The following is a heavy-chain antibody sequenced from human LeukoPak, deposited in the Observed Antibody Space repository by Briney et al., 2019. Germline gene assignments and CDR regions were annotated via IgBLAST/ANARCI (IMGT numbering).Heavy chain of an antibody. CDR2: IIPIFGTA. D-gene: IGHD5-24*01. J-gene: IGHJ4*02. CDR1: GGTFSSYA. CDR3: ARLAATNPFDY. Sequence: ASVKVSCKASGGTFSSYAISWVRQAPRQGLEWMGGIIPIFGTANYAQKFQGRVTITADESTSTAYMELSSLRSEDTAVYYCARLAATNPFDYWGQGTLVTVSS. V-gene: IGHV1-69*13.